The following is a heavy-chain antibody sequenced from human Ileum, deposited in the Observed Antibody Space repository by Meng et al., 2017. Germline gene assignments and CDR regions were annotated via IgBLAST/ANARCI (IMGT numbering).Heavy chain of an antibody. CDR3: ARADYVRYFDL. V-gene: IGHV4-4*02. CDR1: GGSIESNNW. J-gene: IGHJ2*01. CDR2: VYHSGST. D-gene: IGHD3-10*02. Sequence: QVPSQESGPGLVQPSETLSPTCAVSGGSIESNNWWTWIRQPPGQGLEWIGEVYHSGSTHYNPSLQSRVTISIDNSKNRFSLSLNSVTAADTAIYYCARADYVRYFDLWGRGTLVTVSS.